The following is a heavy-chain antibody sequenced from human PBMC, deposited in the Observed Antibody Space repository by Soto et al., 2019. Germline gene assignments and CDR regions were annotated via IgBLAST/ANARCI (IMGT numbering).Heavy chain of an antibody. J-gene: IGHJ5*02. V-gene: IGHV4-31*03. CDR3: ARSVFP. CDR1: GGPISSGGYY. Sequence: QVQLQESGPGLVKPSQTLSLTCTVSGGPISSGGYYWTWIRQHPGKGLGWIGYIYYSGSTYYNPSRKGRGSISVDTSKSQFSLRLGSVTAADTAVYYCARSVFPWGQGTLVTVSS. CDR2: IYYSGST.